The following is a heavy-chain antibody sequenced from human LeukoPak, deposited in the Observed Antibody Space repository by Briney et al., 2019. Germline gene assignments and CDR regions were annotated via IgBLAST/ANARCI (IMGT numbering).Heavy chain of an antibody. J-gene: IGHJ4*02. CDR3: ARDPYYYDSSGYYRD. D-gene: IGHD3-22*01. V-gene: IGHV1-69*05. CDR2: IIPIFGTA. CDR1: GYTFTSYY. Sequence: ASVKVSCKASGYTFTSYYMHWVRQAPGQGLEWMGRIIPIFGTANYAQKFQGRVTITTDESTSTAYMELSSLRSEDTTVYYCARDPYYYDSSGYYRDWGQGTLVTVSS.